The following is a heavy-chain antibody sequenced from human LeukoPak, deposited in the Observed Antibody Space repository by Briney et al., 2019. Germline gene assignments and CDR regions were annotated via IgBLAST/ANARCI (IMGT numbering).Heavy chain of an antibody. V-gene: IGHV3-7*01. CDR1: GFTFSSYW. Sequence: GGSLRLSCAASGFTFSSYWMSWVRQAPGKGLEWVANIKQDGSEKYYVDSVEGRFTISRDNAKNSLYLQMDSLRAEDTAVYYCAREFYDSSGYYYPDYWGQGTLVTVSS. J-gene: IGHJ4*02. D-gene: IGHD3-22*01. CDR3: AREFYDSSGYYYPDY. CDR2: IKQDGSEK.